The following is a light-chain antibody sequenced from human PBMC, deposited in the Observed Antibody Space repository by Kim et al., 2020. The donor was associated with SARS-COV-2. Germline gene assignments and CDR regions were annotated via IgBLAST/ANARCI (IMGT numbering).Light chain of an antibody. J-gene: IGKJ4*01. V-gene: IGKV3-20*01. CDR2: GAS. CDR1: QSINSRG. Sequence: FPGERATLSCRASQSINSRGLAWYQQRHGQAPRLLIYGASSRATGIPDRFSGSGSGTDFTLTITRLEPEDVAVYFCQNYDNAPLTFGGGTKVDIK. CDR3: QNYDNAPLT.